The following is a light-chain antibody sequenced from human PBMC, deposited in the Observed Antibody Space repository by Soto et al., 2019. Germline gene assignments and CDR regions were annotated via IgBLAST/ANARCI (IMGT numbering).Light chain of an antibody. J-gene: IGKJ5*01. CDR3: QQYYNWPRT. CDR1: QSLLYNSNNKNY. CDR2: WAS. V-gene: IGKV4-1*01. Sequence: DIVMTQSPDSLAVSLGERASINCKSSQSLLYNSNNKNYLAWYQQKPGQPPKLLIYWASTRESGVPDRFSGSGSGTEFTLTINSLQAEDSAVYYCQQYYNWPRTFGQGTRLEIK.